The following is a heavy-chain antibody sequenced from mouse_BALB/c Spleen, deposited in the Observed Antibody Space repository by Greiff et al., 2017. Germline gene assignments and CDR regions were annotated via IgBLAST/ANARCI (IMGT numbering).Heavy chain of an antibody. CDR2: ILPGSGST. D-gene: IGHD1-2*01. CDR3: ARRGPATATSWYFDV. J-gene: IGHJ1*01. Sequence: VQLQQSGAELVKPGASVKLSCKASGYTFTSYWMHWVKQRPGQGLEWIGEILPGSGSTNYNEKFKGKATFTADTSSNTAYMQLSSLTSEDSAVYYCARRGPATATSWYFDVWGAGTTVTVSS. V-gene: IGHV1-9*01. CDR1: GYTFTSYW.